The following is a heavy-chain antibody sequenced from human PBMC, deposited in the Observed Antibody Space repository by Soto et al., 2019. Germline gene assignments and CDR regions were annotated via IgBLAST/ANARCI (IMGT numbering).Heavy chain of an antibody. D-gene: IGHD7-27*01. V-gene: IGHV3-30*18. CDR2: ISYDGSNK. CDR3: AKDLLGPGRAYGMDV. CDR1: GFTFSSYG. J-gene: IGHJ6*02. Sequence: QVQLVESGGGVVQPGRSLRLSCAASGFTFSSYGMHWVRQAPGKGLEWVAVISYDGSNKYYADSVKGRFTISRDNSKNTLYLQMNSLRAEDTAVYYCAKDLLGPGRAYGMDVWGQGTRVTVSS.